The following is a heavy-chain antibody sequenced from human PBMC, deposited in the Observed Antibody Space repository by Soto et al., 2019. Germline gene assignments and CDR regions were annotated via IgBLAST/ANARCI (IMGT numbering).Heavy chain of an antibody. J-gene: IGHJ4*02. D-gene: IGHD6-13*01. CDR1: GNTFTGYY. V-gene: IGHV1-2*02. Sequence: QVQLVQSGAEVKKPGASVRVSCKASGNTFTGYYVHWVRQAPGQGLEWMGWINPNSGGTNYAQIFQGRVTMTRDTSISTAYMELSRLSSDDTAVYYCATVRPAAVHYYFAYWGQGTPVIVSS. CDR3: ATVRPAAVHYYFAY. CDR2: INPNSGGT.